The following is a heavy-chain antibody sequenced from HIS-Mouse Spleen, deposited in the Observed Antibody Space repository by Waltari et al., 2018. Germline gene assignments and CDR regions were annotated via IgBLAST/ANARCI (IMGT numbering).Heavy chain of an antibody. CDR2: IYYSGGT. J-gene: IGHJ2*01. CDR3: AREIPYSSSWYDWYFDL. Sequence: QLQLQESGPGLVKPSETLSLTCTVSGGSISSSSYYWGWIRQPPGKGLSWIGSIYYSGGTSSNPSLKSRFTISVDTSKNQFSLKLSSVTAADTAVYYCAREIPYSSSWYDWYFDLWGRGTLVTVST. D-gene: IGHD6-13*01. CDR1: GGSISSSSYY. V-gene: IGHV4-39*07.